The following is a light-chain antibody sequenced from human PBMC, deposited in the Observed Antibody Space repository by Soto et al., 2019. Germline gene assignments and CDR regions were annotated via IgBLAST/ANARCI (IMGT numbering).Light chain of an antibody. CDR2: GAS. V-gene: IGKV3-20*01. CDR1: QSVSSSY. J-gene: IGKJ1*01. Sequence: EIVLTQSPGTLSLSPGERATLSCRASQSVSSSYLAWYQQKPGQGPRLLIYGASSRATGIPDRFSGTGSGTDFTLTISRLEPEDFAVYYCQQYDSSPKAFGQGTKVDIK. CDR3: QQYDSSPKA.